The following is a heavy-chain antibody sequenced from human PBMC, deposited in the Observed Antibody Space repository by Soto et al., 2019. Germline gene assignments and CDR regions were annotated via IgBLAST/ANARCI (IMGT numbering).Heavy chain of an antibody. CDR3: ARESEDLTSNFDY. CDR1: GLTFSSYD. Sequence: PGGSLRLSCAGSGLTFSSYDMSWVRQAPGKGLEWVSQISSTGRSTKYADSVKGRFSISRDNSKNSVYLDMNSLSAEDTAVYYCARESEDLTSNFDYWGQGTLVTVSS. V-gene: IGHV3-23*01. CDR2: ISSTGRST. J-gene: IGHJ4*02.